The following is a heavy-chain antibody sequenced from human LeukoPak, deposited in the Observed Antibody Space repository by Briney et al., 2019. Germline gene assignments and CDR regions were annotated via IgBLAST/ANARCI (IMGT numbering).Heavy chain of an antibody. CDR2: ITSDGSGK. V-gene: IGHV3-7*04. CDR3: TRAAIAASFDF. CDR1: GFTFSSFW. Sequence: GGSLRLSCAASGFTFSSFWMTWVRQAPGKGLEWVAYITSDGSGKNYVDSVKGRFTISRDNAKNSLSLQMNSLRAEDTAVYFCTRAAIAASFDFWGQGTLVTVSS. D-gene: IGHD6-13*01. J-gene: IGHJ4*02.